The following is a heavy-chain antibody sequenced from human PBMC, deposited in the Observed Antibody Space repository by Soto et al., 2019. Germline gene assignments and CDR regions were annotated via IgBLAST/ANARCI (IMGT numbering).Heavy chain of an antibody. J-gene: IGHJ6*02. CDR2: IIPIFGTA. V-gene: IGHV1-69*06. D-gene: IGHD4-17*01. Sequence: SVKVSCKASGGTFSSYAISWVRQAPGQGLEWMGGIIPIFGTANYAQKFQGRVTITADKSTSTAYMELSSLRSEDTAVYYCARDRSRPTVTPFFPPTGGYYYGMDVWGQGTTVTVSS. CDR1: GGTFSSYA. CDR3: ARDRSRPTVTPFFPPTGGYYYGMDV.